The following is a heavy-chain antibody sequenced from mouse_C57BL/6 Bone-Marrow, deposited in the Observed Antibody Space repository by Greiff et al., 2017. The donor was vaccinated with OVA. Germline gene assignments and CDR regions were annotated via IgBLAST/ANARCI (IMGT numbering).Heavy chain of an antibody. J-gene: IGHJ2*01. D-gene: IGHD1-1*01. V-gene: IGHV1-66*01. Sequence: QVQLKQSGPELVKPGASVKISCKASGYSFTSYYIHWVKQRPGQGLEWIGWIYPGSGNTKYNEKFKGKATLTADTSSSTAYMQLSSLTSEDSAVYYCARPQYYGMYFDYWGQGTTLTVSS. CDR1: GYSFTSYY. CDR3: ARPQYYGMYFDY. CDR2: IYPGSGNT.